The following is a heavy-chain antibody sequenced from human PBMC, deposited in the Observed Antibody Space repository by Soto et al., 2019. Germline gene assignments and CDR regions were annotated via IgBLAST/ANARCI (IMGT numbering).Heavy chain of an antibody. Sequence: EVRLVESGGGLVQPGGSLRLSCEASGFTFSSRWMTWVRQGPGKGLEWVANIHEDKNAKDYVDSVKGRVTISRDNAKNSLYLQMKSLREEDTDVYFCATHDDQARAGLVLDFWGQGALVIVSS. CDR1: GFTFSSRW. CDR3: ATHDDQARAGLVLDF. CDR2: IHEDKNAK. V-gene: IGHV3-7*02. J-gene: IGHJ4*02. D-gene: IGHD3-3*01.